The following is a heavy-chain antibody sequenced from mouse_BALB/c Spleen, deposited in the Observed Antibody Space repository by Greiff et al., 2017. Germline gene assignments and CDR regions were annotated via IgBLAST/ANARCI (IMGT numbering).Heavy chain of an antibody. Sequence: DVKLQESGPGLVKPSQSLSLTCTVTGYSITSDYAWNWIRQFPGNKLEWMGYISYSGSTSYNPSLKSRISITRDTSKNQFFLQLNSVTTEDTATYYCYGSYAMDYWGQGTSVTVSS. V-gene: IGHV3-2*02. CDR1: GYSITSDYA. CDR3: YGSYAMDY. J-gene: IGHJ4*01. CDR2: ISYSGST. D-gene: IGHD1-1*01.